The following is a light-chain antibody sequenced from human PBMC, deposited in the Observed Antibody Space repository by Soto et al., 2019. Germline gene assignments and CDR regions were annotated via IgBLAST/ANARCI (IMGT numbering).Light chain of an antibody. J-gene: IGKJ1*01. CDR2: DAS. CDR1: QTIGRW. Sequence: DIQITQSPSTLSGSVGDRVTITCRASQTIGRWLAWYQQKPGKAPKVLIYDASTLKSGVPSRFSGSGSGTDFTLTISSLQPDDFAIYYCQQYNSYWTFGQGTKVDIK. CDR3: QQYNSYWT. V-gene: IGKV1-5*01.